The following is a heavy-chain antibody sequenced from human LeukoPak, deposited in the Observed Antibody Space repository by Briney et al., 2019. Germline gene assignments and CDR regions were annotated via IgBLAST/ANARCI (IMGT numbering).Heavy chain of an antibody. V-gene: IGHV3-23*01. CDR2: ISGSGGRT. J-gene: IGHJ6*03. CDR3: AKGQVLYYMDV. Sequence: GGSLRLSCAASGFTFSSYEMNWVRQAPGKGLEWVSAISGSGGRTYYADSVKGRFTISRDNSKNTLYLQMNSLRAEDTAVYYCAKGQVLYYMDVWGKGTTVTVSS. CDR1: GFTFSSYE.